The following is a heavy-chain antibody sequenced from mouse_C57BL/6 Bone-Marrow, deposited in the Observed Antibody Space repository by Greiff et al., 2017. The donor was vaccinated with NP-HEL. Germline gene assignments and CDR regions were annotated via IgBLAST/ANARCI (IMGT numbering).Heavy chain of an antibody. V-gene: IGHV5-4*01. CDR3: ARESFIAY. CDR2: ISDGGSYT. J-gene: IGHJ3*01. Sequence: EVMLVESGGGLVKPGGSLKLSCAASGFTFSSYAMSWVRQTPEKRLEWVATISDGGSYTYYPDNVKGRFTISRDNAKNNLYLQMSHLKSEDTAMYYCARESFIAYWGQGTLVTVSA. CDR1: GFTFSSYA.